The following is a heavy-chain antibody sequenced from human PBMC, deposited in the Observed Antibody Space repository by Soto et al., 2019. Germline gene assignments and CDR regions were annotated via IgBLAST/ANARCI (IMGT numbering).Heavy chain of an antibody. CDR3: ARVYYGSGSYSFDY. CDR2: INSDGSST. D-gene: IGHD3-10*01. Sequence: GGSLRLSYAASGFTFSIYWMHWVRQAPGKGLVWVSRINSDGSSTSYADSVKGRFTISRDNAKNTLYLQMNSLRAEDTAVYYCARVYYGSGSYSFDYWGQGTLVTVSS. J-gene: IGHJ4*02. CDR1: GFTFSIYW. V-gene: IGHV3-74*01.